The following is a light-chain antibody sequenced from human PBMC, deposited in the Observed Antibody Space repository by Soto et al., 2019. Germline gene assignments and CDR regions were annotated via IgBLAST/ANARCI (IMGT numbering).Light chain of an antibody. CDR2: EVN. V-gene: IGLV2-14*01. CDR3: AYYTRGGTYV. Sequence: QSVLTQPASVSGSPGQSITISCTGTSSDVGAYNYVSWYQQHPGKAPKFLIYEVNNRPSGVSDRFSGSKSGNTASLTTSALHAEDEDYYCCAYYTRGGTYVFGTGTKLTVL. J-gene: IGLJ1*01. CDR1: SSDVGAYNY.